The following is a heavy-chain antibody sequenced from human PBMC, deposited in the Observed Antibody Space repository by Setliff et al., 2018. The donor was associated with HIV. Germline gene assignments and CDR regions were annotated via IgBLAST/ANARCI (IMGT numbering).Heavy chain of an antibody. V-gene: IGHV3-33*03. Sequence: PGGSLRLSCAASGFTFNSYGMNWVRQAPGKGLEWVAIIWYDGSKKYYADSVKGRFTISRDNAKNSLYLQMNSLRAEDTAVYYCVKDEEYIGVVSATMNMPGYYHYYYMDVWGKGSTVTVSS. CDR2: IWYDGSKK. D-gene: IGHD2-2*01. CDR3: VKDEEYIGVVSATMNMPGYYHYYYMDV. CDR1: GFTFNSYG. J-gene: IGHJ6*03.